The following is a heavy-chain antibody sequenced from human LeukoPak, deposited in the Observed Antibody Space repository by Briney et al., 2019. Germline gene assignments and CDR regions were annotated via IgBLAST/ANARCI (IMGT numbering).Heavy chain of an antibody. CDR3: AREPYSSSWYPPYGMDV. CDR1: GGSISSSSYY. CDR2: IYYSGST. Sequence: PSETLSLTCTVSGGSISSSSYYWGWISQPPGKGLEWIGTIYYSGSTYYNPSLKSRVTISVDTSKNQFSLKLSSVTAADTAVYYCAREPYSSSWYPPYGMDVWGQGTTVTVSS. V-gene: IGHV4-39*01. J-gene: IGHJ6*02. D-gene: IGHD6-13*01.